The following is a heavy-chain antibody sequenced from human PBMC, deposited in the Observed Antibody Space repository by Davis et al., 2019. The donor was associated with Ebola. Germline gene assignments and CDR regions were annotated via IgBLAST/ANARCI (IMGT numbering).Heavy chain of an antibody. CDR3: ARGFTTDYYYYGMDV. CDR1: GYTFTNYA. V-gene: IGHV1-3*01. D-gene: IGHD1-26*01. J-gene: IGHJ6*02. Sequence: ASVKVSCKASGYTFTNYAMHWVRQAPGQRLEWMGWINAGNGNTKYSQKFQGRVTMTRNTSISTAYMELSSLRSEDTAVYYCARGFTTDYYYYGMDVWGQGTTVTVSS. CDR2: INAGNGNT.